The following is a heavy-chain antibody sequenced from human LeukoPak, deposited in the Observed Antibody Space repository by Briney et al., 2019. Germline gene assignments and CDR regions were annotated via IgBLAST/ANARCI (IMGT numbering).Heavy chain of an antibody. CDR3: ARVSTNTRVAGYDPQWYFDL. Sequence: ASMKVSCKASGYTFINYGFTWVRQAPGQGLEWMGWISGYNGDTNYPQKLQGRVTMTTDTSTNTVYMGLRSLRSDDTAMYYCARVSTNTRVAGYDPQWYFDLWGRGTLVTVSS. D-gene: IGHD5-12*01. CDR1: GYTFINYG. CDR2: ISGYNGDT. J-gene: IGHJ2*01. V-gene: IGHV1-18*01.